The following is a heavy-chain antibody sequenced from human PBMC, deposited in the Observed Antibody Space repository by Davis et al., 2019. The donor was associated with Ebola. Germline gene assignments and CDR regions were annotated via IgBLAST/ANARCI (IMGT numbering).Heavy chain of an antibody. V-gene: IGHV5-51*01. CDR2: IYPGDSDT. CDR1: GYSFTSYW. CDR3: ARRVLGSGWYNAFDI. D-gene: IGHD6-19*01. J-gene: IGHJ3*02. Sequence: GESLKISCKGSGYSFTSYWIGWVRQMPGKGLEWMGIIYPGDSDTRYSPSFQGHVTISADKSISTAYLQWSSLKASDTAMYYCARRVLGSGWYNAFDIWGQGTMVTVSS.